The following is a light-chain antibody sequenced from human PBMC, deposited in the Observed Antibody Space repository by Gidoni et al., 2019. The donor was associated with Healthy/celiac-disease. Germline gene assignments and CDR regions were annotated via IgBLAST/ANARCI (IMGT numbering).Light chain of an antibody. CDR3: QQYNSYSWT. CDR1: QSISSW. V-gene: IGKV1-5*03. Sequence: DIHMTQSPSTLSASVGDRVTITCRSSQSISSWVAWYQQKPGKAPKLLIYKASSLESGVPSRFSGRGSGTEFTLTISSLQPDDFATYYCQQYNSYSWTFGQGTKVEIK. CDR2: KAS. J-gene: IGKJ1*01.